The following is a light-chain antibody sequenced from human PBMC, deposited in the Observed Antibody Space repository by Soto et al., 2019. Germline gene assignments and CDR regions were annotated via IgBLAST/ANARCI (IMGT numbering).Light chain of an antibody. V-gene: IGKV3-20*01. Sequence: EIVLTQSPGTLSLSPGERATLSCRASQSVSSSYLAWYQQKPGQAPRLLIYGASSRATGIPDRFSGSGSGTYFTLTISRLEPEDFAVYYCQPYGSSQTFGQGTKVEIK. CDR3: QPYGSSQT. CDR2: GAS. J-gene: IGKJ1*01. CDR1: QSVSSSY.